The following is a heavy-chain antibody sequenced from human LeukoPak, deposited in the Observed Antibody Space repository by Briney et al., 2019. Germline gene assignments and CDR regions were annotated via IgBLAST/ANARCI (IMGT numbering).Heavy chain of an antibody. CDR3: ARVIFDDYVWGSPFDY. CDR2: IYYSGST. Sequence: KPSETLSLTCTVSGGSISSSSYYWGWIRQPPGKGLEWIGSIYYSGSTYYNPSLKSRVTISVDTSKNQFSLKLSSVTAADTAVYYCARVIFDDYVWGSPFDYWGQGTLVTVSS. CDR1: GGSISSSSYY. D-gene: IGHD3-16*01. J-gene: IGHJ4*02. V-gene: IGHV4-39*07.